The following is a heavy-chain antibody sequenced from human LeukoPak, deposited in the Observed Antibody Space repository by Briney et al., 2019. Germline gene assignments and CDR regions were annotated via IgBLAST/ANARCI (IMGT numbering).Heavy chain of an antibody. CDR1: GGSISSSSYY. V-gene: IGHV4-39*07. D-gene: IGHD3-3*01. CDR2: INHSGST. CDR3: ARGSDRFWSGFPRGYYYMDV. Sequence: SETLSLTCTVSGGSISSSSYYWSWIRQPPGKGLEWIGEINHSGSTNYNPSLKSRVTISVDTSKNQFSLKLSSVTAADTAVYYCARGSDRFWSGFPRGYYYMDVWGKGTTVTVSS. J-gene: IGHJ6*03.